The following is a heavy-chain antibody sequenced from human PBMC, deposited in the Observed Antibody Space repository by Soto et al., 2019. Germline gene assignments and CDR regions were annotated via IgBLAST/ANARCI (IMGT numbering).Heavy chain of an antibody. CDR2: ISGSGGST. V-gene: IGHV3-23*01. CDR3: AKYIAAAEYYYYYGMDV. CDR1: GFTFSSYA. Sequence: GGSLRLSCAASGFTFSSYAVSWVRQAPGKGLEWVSAISGSGGSTYYADSVKGRFTISRDNSKNTLYLQMNSLRAEDKAVYYCAKYIAAAEYYYYYGMDVWGQGTTVTVS. J-gene: IGHJ6*02. D-gene: IGHD6-13*01.